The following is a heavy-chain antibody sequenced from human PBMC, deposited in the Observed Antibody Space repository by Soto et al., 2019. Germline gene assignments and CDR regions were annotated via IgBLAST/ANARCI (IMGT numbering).Heavy chain of an antibody. J-gene: IGHJ4*02. CDR2: ISWNSGSI. CDR3: ARASGYYNY. Sequence: SLRLSCAASGFTFDDYAMHWVRQAPGKGLEWVSGISWNSGSIGYADSVKGRFTISRDNAKNQFSLKLSSVTAADTAVYYCARASGYYNYWGQGTLVTVSS. D-gene: IGHD3-3*01. CDR1: GFTFDDYA. V-gene: IGHV3-9*01.